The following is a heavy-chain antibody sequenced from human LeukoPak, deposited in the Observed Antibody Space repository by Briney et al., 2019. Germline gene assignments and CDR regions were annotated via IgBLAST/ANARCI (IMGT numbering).Heavy chain of an antibody. J-gene: IGHJ4*02. CDR3: ARGRGVRGGNFDY. Sequence: ETLSLTCTVSGGSISNYYWSWIRQPPGKGLEWIGYIYYSGSTNYNPSLKSRVTISADTSKNQFSLKLSSVTAADTAVYYCARGRGVRGGNFDYWGQGTLVTVSS. CDR1: GGSISNYY. CDR2: IYYSGST. D-gene: IGHD3-10*01. V-gene: IGHV4-59*01.